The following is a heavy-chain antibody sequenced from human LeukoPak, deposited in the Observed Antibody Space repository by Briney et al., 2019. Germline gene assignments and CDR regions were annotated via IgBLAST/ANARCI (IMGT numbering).Heavy chain of an antibody. Sequence: GGSLRHSCAASGFTFSSYAMSWVRQAPGMGLEWVSAITGSGGDTWHADSVEGRFTISRDNSRNTLYLQMNGLRADDTAVYYCAKGSGSSRPYYFDYWGQGTLVTVSS. V-gene: IGHV3-23*01. J-gene: IGHJ4*02. CDR1: GFTFSSYA. CDR2: ITGSGGDT. CDR3: AKGSGSSRPYYFDY. D-gene: IGHD3-10*01.